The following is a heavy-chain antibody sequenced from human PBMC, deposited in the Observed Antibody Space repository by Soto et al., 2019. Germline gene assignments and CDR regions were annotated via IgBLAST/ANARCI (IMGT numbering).Heavy chain of an antibody. CDR2: LHYSGSA. V-gene: IGHV4-59*01. CDR1: GASMRDYY. Sequence: KLSETLSLTCTVSGASMRDYYGSWIRQSPGKGLEHIGYLHYSGSANYNPSLKSRVTISMDRPRNQFSLKLTSVTAADTAIYYCARSGHTFAGVVWGQGILVTVSS. J-gene: IGHJ4*02. CDR3: ARSGHTFAGVV. D-gene: IGHD3-16*01.